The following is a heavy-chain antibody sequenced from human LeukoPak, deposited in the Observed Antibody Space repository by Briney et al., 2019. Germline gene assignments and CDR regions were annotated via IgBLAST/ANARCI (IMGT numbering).Heavy chain of an antibody. J-gene: IGHJ3*02. D-gene: IGHD6-6*01. CDR3: ARDRNSGSSLDI. Sequence: AASVKVSCKASGYTFTGYYMHWVRQAPGQGLEWMGWINPNSGGTNYAQNFQGRVTMTRDTSISTAYMELSSLKSDDTAVYYCARDRNSGSSLDIWGQGTMLTVSS. CDR2: INPNSGGT. V-gene: IGHV1-2*02. CDR1: GYTFTGYY.